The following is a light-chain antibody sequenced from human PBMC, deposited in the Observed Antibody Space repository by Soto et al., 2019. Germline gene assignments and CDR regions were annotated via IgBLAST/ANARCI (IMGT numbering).Light chain of an antibody. CDR1: QAVNTR. V-gene: IGKV3-11*01. Sequence: EIVLTQSPATLSSFPGDRVTLSCRASQAVNTRLAWYQHKPGQAPRLLIYLASNRAAGVPARFSGSGSETDFTLTISSLEPEDFAVYYCHQRSSWPQSFGQGTKWIS. CDR3: HQRSSWPQS. J-gene: IGKJ1*01. CDR2: LAS.